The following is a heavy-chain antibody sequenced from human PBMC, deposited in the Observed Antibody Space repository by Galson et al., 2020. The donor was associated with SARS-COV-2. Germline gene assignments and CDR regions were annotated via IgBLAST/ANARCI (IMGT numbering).Heavy chain of an antibody. CDR2: IYKSGNT. V-gene: IGHV4-61*09. D-gene: IGHD3-3*01. CDR3: ARGNSPCVTIFGVLTGTCGMDV. Sequence: SETLSLTCTVSGASLSSGSYYWSWIRQPAGKGLEWIGHIYKSGNTNYNPSLWSQVTISVATSKNQFSLKLTSVTAADTAVYYCARGNSPCVTIFGVLTGTCGMDVWGQGTTVTVSS. CDR1: GASLSSGSYY. J-gene: IGHJ6*02.